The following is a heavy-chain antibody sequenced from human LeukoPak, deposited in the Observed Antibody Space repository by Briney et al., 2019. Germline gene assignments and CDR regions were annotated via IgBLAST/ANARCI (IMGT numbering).Heavy chain of an antibody. V-gene: IGHV5-51*01. CDR2: IYPGDSDT. CDR3: ARHQGVDTAMVPFDY. J-gene: IGHJ4*02. Sequence: ASVKVSCKGSGYSFTSYWIAWVRQMPGKGLEWMGIIYPGDSDTRYDPSFQGQVTISADKSISTAYLQWSSLKASDTAMYYCARHQGVDTAMVPFDYWGQGTLVTVSS. CDR1: GYSFTSYW. D-gene: IGHD5-18*01.